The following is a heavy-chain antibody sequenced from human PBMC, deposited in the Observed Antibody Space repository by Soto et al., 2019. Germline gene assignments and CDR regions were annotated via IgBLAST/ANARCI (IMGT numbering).Heavy chain of an antibody. Sequence: PSETLSLTCTVSGGSISSYYWSWIRQPPGKGLEWIGYIYYSGSTNYNPSLKSRVTISVDTSKNQFSLKLSSVTAADTAVHYCSRRGMTSINWFDTWGQGTLVTVSS. V-gene: IGHV4-59*01. CDR2: IYYSGST. CDR3: SRRGMTSINWFDT. D-gene: IGHD2-21*01. CDR1: GGSISSYY. J-gene: IGHJ5*02.